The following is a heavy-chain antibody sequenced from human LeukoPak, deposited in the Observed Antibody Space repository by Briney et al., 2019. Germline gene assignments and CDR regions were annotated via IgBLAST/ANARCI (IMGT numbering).Heavy chain of an antibody. J-gene: IGHJ3*02. CDR2: IWYDGSNK. CDR3: ARKSPTAAAGLIDAFDI. Sequence: PGGSLRLSCAASGFTFSSYGMHWVRQAPGKGLEWVAVIWYDGSNKYYAGSVKGRFTISRDNSKNTLYLQMNSLRAEDTAVYYCARKSPTAAAGLIDAFDIWGQGTMVTVSS. CDR1: GFTFSSYG. V-gene: IGHV3-33*01. D-gene: IGHD6-13*01.